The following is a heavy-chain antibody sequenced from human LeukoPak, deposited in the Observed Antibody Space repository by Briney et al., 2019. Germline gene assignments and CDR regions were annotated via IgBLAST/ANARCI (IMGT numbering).Heavy chain of an antibody. D-gene: IGHD3-3*01. Sequence: PSETLSLTCAVSGYSISSGYYWGWIRQPPGKGLEWIGSIYHSGSTYYNPSLKSRVTISVDTSKNQFPLKLSSVTAADTAVYYCARTHSDFWSGYPLRFDPWGQGTLVTVSS. J-gene: IGHJ5*02. CDR3: ARTHSDFWSGYPLRFDP. CDR2: IYHSGST. CDR1: GYSISSGYY. V-gene: IGHV4-38-2*01.